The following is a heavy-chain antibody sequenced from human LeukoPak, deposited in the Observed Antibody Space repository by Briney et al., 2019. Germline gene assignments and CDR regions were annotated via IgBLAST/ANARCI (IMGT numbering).Heavy chain of an antibody. D-gene: IGHD3-3*01. Sequence: GGSLRLSCAASGFIFSSYSMNWVRQAPGKGLEWVSSISSSSSYIYYADSVKGRFTISRDNAKNSLYLQMNSLRAEDTAAYYCARDAPTDFWSGYYTNYYYYGMDVWGQGTTVTVSS. CDR2: ISSSSSYI. V-gene: IGHV3-21*01. CDR1: GFIFSSYS. J-gene: IGHJ6*02. CDR3: ARDAPTDFWSGYYTNYYYYGMDV.